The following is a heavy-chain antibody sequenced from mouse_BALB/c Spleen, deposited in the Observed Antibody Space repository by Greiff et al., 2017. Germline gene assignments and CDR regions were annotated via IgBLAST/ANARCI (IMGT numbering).Heavy chain of an antibody. CDR2: IWAGGST. J-gene: IGHJ4*01. CDR3: ARWLLHAMDY. CDR1: GFSLTSYG. V-gene: IGHV2-9*02. Sequence: VQLVESGPGLVAPSQSLSITCTVSGFSLTSYGVHWVRQPPGKGLEWLGVIWAGGSTNYNSALMSRLSISKDNSKSQVFLKMNSLQTDDTAMYYCARWLLHAMDYWGQGTSVTVSS. D-gene: IGHD2-3*01.